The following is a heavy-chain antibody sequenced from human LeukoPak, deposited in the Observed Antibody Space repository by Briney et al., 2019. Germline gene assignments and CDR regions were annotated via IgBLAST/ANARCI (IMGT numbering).Heavy chain of an antibody. J-gene: IGHJ3*02. CDR3: AGDLRGYCSGGSCYFDAFDI. CDR1: GFTFSSYG. Sequence: PGGSLRLSCAASGFTFSSYGMHWVRQAPGKGLEWVAVISYDGSNKYYADSVKGRFTISRDNSKNTLYLQMNSLRAEDTAVYYCAGDLRGYCSGGSCYFDAFDIWGQGTMVTVSS. CDR2: ISYDGSNK. V-gene: IGHV3-30*03. D-gene: IGHD2-15*01.